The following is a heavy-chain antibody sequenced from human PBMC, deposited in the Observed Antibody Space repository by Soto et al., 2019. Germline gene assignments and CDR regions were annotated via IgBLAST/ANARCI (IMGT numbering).Heavy chain of an antibody. J-gene: IGHJ4*02. D-gene: IGHD3-10*01. Sequence: QVQLVQSGAEVKKPGAPVKVSCKASGYNFIAYAIHWVRQAPGQGLEWMGRIDAANGNTRYSQRFEGRVSITRDSSAITVYVEVSSLRLEDTAIYYCAREGDQFGSGTYNTYLDNWGQGTLVTVSS. V-gene: IGHV1-3*01. CDR1: GYNFIAYA. CDR3: AREGDQFGSGTYNTYLDN. CDR2: IDAANGNT.